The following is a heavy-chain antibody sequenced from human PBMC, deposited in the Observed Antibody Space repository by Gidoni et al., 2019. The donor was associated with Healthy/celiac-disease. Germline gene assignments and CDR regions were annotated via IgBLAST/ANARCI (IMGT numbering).Heavy chain of an antibody. Sequence: EVQLVESEGGLVQPGGSLRLPGAASEFPFSSYEMNWVRQAPGKGLEWVSYISSSGSTIYYADSVKGRFTISRDNAKNSLYLQMNSLRAEDTAVYYCAREGGDYGDYGLDYWGQGTLVTVSS. V-gene: IGHV3-48*03. J-gene: IGHJ4*02. CDR1: EFPFSSYE. CDR3: AREGGDYGDYGLDY. D-gene: IGHD4-17*01. CDR2: ISSSGSTI.